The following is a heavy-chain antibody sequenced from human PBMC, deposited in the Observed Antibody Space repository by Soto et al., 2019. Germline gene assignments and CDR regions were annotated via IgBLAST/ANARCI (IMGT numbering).Heavy chain of an antibody. CDR1: GYTFTSYG. V-gene: IGHV1-18*01. CDR2: ISAYNGNT. CDR3: ARGRLRYFDWLPPFDY. J-gene: IGHJ4*02. Sequence: QVQLVQSGAEVKKPGASVKVSCKASGYTFTSYGISWVRQAPGQGLEWMGWISAYNGNTNYAQKLQGRVTMTTETSTSTAYMELRSLRSEDTALYYCARGRLRYFDWLPPFDYWGQGTLVTVSS. D-gene: IGHD3-9*01.